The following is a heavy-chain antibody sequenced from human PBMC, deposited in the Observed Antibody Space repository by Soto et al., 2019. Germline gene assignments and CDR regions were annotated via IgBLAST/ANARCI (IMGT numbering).Heavy chain of an antibody. J-gene: IGHJ3*02. CDR2: ISWYDDK. Sequence: QITLKESGPTLVKPTQTLTLTCTFSGFSLSTSGVGVGWIRQPPGKALEWLAIISWYDDKRYSPSLKSRPTISKDTSKNQGGRTRTNMDPGDTATYYCARPRDAATRSSWAYDAVDIWGQGTMVTVSS. CDR3: ARPRDAATRSSWAYDAVDI. V-gene: IGHV2-5*01. CDR1: GFSLSTSGVG. D-gene: IGHD6-13*01.